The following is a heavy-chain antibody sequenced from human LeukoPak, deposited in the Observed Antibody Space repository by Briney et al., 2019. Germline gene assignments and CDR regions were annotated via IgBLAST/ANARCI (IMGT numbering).Heavy chain of an antibody. D-gene: IGHD3-9*01. V-gene: IGHV3-30*01. CDR1: GFTFSSYA. CDR2: ISYDGNTK. J-gene: IGHJ4*02. Sequence: PGRSLRLSCAASGFTFSSYAMHWVRQAPGKGLEWVAVISYDGNTKHYADSVKGRFTISRDNSKNTLWLQMNSLRPEDSAVYFCAKDSQSLNGYYTVGNFDFWGQGTLVTVSS. CDR3: AKDSQSLNGYYTVGNFDF.